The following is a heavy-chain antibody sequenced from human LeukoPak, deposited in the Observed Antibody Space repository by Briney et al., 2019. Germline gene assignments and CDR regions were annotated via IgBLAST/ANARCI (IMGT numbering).Heavy chain of an antibody. V-gene: IGHV4-59*01. D-gene: IGHD3-16*01. CDR3: ARVRPHYDYVWGSYADY. CDR2: IYYSGST. J-gene: IGHJ4*02. CDR1: GGSISSYY. Sequence: SETLSPTCTVSGGSISSYYWSWIRQPPGKGLEWIGYIYYSGSTNYNPSLKSRVAISVDTSKNQFSLKLSSVTAADTAVYYCARVRPHYDYVWGSYADYWGQGTLVTVSS.